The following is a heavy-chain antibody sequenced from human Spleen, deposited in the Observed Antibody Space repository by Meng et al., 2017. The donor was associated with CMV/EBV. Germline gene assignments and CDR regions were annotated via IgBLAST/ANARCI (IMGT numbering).Heavy chain of an antibody. CDR3: ARNLDYGDYVPATLAY. Sequence: QVQQGGAGLLKAQETLSLTCAVSGGSLSGYYWSWIRQPPGKGLEWIGEINHSGSTNYNPSLKSRVTISVDTSKNQFSLKLSSVTAADTAVYYCARNLDYGDYVPATLAYWGQGTLVTVFS. V-gene: IGHV4-34*01. D-gene: IGHD4-17*01. CDR2: INHSGST. CDR1: GGSLSGYY. J-gene: IGHJ4*02.